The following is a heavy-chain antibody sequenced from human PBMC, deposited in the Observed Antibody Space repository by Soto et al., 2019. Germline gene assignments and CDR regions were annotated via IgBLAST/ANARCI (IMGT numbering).Heavy chain of an antibody. V-gene: IGHV4-38-2*02. CDR2: IYHSGST. J-gene: IGHJ3*02. D-gene: IGHD3-16*02. CDR3: ARDPTDYVWGSYRYTLSFDI. CDR1: GYSISSGYY. Sequence: PSETLSLTCAVSGYSISSGYYWGWIRQPPGKGLEWIGSIYHSGSTYYNPSLKSRVTISVDTSKNQFSLKLSSVTAADTAVYYCARDPTDYVWGSYRYTLSFDIWCQVTMVT.